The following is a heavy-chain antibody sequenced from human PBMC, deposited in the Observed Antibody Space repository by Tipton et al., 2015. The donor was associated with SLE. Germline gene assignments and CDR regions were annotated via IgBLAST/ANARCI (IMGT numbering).Heavy chain of an antibody. CDR3: ARGGILTGYYPWFDP. D-gene: IGHD3-9*01. CDR2: LYASGST. V-gene: IGHV4-59*12. J-gene: IGHJ5*02. CDR1: GGPISRYF. Sequence: TLSLTCTVSGGPISRYFWSWIRQPPGKGLEWIGYLYASGSTNYNTSLRSRVTISVDTSKNQFSLKLSSVTAADTAVYYCARGGILTGYYPWFDPWGQGTLVTVSS.